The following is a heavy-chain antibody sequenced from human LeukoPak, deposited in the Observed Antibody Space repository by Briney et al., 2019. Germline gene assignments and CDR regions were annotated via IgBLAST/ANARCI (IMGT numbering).Heavy chain of an antibody. V-gene: IGHV1-46*01. CDR1: GYTFTSYY. Sequence: GASVKVSCKASGYTFTSYYMHWARQAPGQGLEWMGIINPSGGSTSYAQKFQGRVTMTRDTSTSTVYMELSSLRSEDTAVYYCASVGAWNAFDIWGQGTMVTVSS. J-gene: IGHJ3*02. CDR2: INPSGGST. D-gene: IGHD1-26*01. CDR3: ASVGAWNAFDI.